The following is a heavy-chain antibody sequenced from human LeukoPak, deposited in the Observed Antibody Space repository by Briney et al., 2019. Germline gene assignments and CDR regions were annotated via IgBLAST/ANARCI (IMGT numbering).Heavy chain of an antibody. V-gene: IGHV4-39*01. CDR2: IYYSGST. D-gene: IGHD6-13*01. J-gene: IGHJ3*01. CDR1: GGSVSSRSYY. CDR3: ARRDSSSWYNAFDF. Sequence: SETLSLTCTVSGGSVSSRSYYWAWIRQPPGKGLEWIGGIYYSGSTYYSPSLKSRVTISVDTSKNQFSLKLSSVTAADTAVYYCARRDSSSWYNAFDFWGQGTMVTVSS.